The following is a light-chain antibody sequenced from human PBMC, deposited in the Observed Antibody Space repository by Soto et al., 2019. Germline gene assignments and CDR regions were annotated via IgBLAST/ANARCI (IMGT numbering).Light chain of an antibody. CDR3: QHYNSYSEA. J-gene: IGKJ1*01. CDR2: KAS. V-gene: IGKV1-5*03. Sequence: DIQMTQAPSSLSASVGDRVTITCRASQGISSWLAWYQQKPGKAPKLLIYKASTLKSGVPSRFSGSGSGTEFTLTISSLQPDDFATYYCQHYNSYSEALGQGTKVDI. CDR1: QGISSW.